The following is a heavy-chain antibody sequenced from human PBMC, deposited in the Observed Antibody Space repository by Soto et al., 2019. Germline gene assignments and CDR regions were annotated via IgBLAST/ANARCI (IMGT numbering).Heavy chain of an antibody. V-gene: IGHV1-2*04. CDR2: INPNSGGT. D-gene: IGHD5-12*01. J-gene: IGHJ6*02. CDR1: GYTFTGYY. CDR3: ARGDSGYDSRYYYYGMDV. Sequence: ASVKVSCKASGYTFTGYYMHWVRQAPGQGLEWMGWINPNSGGTNYAQKFQGWVTMTRDTSISTAYMELSRLRSDDTAVYYCARGDSGYDSRYYYYGMDVWGQGTTVTVSS.